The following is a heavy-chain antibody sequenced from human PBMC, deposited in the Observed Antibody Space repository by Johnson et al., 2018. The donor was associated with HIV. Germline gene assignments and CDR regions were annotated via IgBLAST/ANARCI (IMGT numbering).Heavy chain of an antibody. CDR2: IYSGGST. Sequence: VQLVESGGGVVQPGRSLRLSCAASGFTFSRNYINWVRQAPGKGLEWVSVIYSGGSTYYADSVKGRFTISRDNSKNTLILQMDSLRAEDTAVYYCTTGLRSAFDMWGQGTMVTVSS. CDR1: GFTFSRNY. J-gene: IGHJ3*02. V-gene: IGHV3-66*01. D-gene: IGHD1-1*01. CDR3: TTGLRSAFDM.